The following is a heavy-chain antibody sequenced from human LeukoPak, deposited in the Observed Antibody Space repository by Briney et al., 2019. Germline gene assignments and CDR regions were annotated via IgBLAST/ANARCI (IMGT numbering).Heavy chain of an antibody. J-gene: IGHJ4*02. D-gene: IGHD2-2*02. CDR2: INHSGST. Sequence: PSETLSLTCAVYGGSFSGYYWSWLRQPPGKGLEWIGEINHSGSTNYNPSLKSRVTISVDTSKNQFSLKLSSVTAADTAVYYCARGSLGYCSSTSCYMRFVFDYWGQGTLVTVSS. V-gene: IGHV4-34*01. CDR1: GGSFSGYY. CDR3: ARGSLGYCSSTSCYMRFVFDY.